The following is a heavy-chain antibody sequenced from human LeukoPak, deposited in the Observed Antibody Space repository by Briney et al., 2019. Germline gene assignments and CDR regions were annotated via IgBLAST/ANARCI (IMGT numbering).Heavy chain of an antibody. CDR2: ISGSGGST. CDR1: GFTFSSYA. D-gene: IGHD3-22*01. Sequence: PGGSLRLSCAASGFTFSSYAMSWVRQAPGKGLEWVSAISGSGGSTYYADSVKGRFTISRDNSKNTLYLQMNSLRAEDTAVYYCAKDQDYYDSKSAFDDWGQGSLITVSS. J-gene: IGHJ4*02. CDR3: AKDQDYYDSKSAFDD. V-gene: IGHV3-23*01.